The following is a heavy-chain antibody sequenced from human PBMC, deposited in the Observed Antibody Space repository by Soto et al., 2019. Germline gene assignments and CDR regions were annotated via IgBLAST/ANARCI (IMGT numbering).Heavy chain of an antibody. J-gene: IGHJ6*02. V-gene: IGHV4-4*02. CDR1: GASINSANW. CDR3: ARRYDFWSGRWYGLGV. Sequence: QVLLEESGPGLVRPSGTLSLTCSVSGASINSANWWVWVRQPPGKGPEWIGEIYHIGSTTYNPSLKCRASISVDKSKNHFSLIVTSVTAADTAVYYCARRYDFWSGRWYGLGVWGQGTTVTVSS. CDR2: IYHIGST. D-gene: IGHD3-3*01.